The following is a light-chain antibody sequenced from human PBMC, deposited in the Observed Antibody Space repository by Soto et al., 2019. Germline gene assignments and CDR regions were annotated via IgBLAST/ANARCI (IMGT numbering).Light chain of an antibody. CDR2: GSS. CDR1: QSVSNNY. V-gene: IGKV3-20*01. J-gene: IGKJ2*01. CDR3: QHYGSSPPYT. Sequence: EVVLTQSPGTLSLSPGERATLSCRASQSVSNNYFAWYQQKPGQAPRLLIFGSSDRATGIPDRFSGSGSGTAFTLPISRLEPEDFAVSYCQHYGSSPPYTFGQGTKLEIK.